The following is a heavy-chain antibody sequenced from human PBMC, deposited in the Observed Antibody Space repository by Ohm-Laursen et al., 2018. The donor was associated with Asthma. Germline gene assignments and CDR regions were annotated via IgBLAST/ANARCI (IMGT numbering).Heavy chain of an antibody. CDR1: GFTFNNAW. J-gene: IGHJ5*02. CDR3: TTLTTVPPA. CDR2: IKSKSDGGTT. Sequence: SLRLSCAASGFTFNNAWMTWVRQAPGRGLEWVGRIKSKSDGGTTDYAAPVKGRFTMSRDDSKNTLYLQMNSLKTEDTAVYYCTTLTTVPPAWCQGTLVTVSS. D-gene: IGHD4-17*01. V-gene: IGHV3-15*01.